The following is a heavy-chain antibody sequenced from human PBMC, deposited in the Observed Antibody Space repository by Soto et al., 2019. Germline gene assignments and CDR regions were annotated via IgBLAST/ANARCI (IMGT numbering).Heavy chain of an antibody. CDR3: AKDYYDSSGYYYYYYGMDV. J-gene: IGHJ6*02. CDR1: GFTFDDYA. Sequence: GGSLRLSCAASGFTFDDYAMHWVRQAPGKGLEWVSGISWNSGSIGHADSVKGRFTISRDNAKNSLYLQMNSLRAEDTALYYCAKDYYDSSGYYYYYYGMDVWGQGTTVTVSS. D-gene: IGHD3-22*01. V-gene: IGHV3-9*01. CDR2: ISWNSGSI.